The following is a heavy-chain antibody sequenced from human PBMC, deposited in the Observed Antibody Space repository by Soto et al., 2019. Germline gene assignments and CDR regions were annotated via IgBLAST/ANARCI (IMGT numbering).Heavy chain of an antibody. CDR3: ARGLSVACTYFAY. CDR1: GFTFSSYA. CDR2: ISYDGSNK. J-gene: IGHJ4*02. D-gene: IGHD6-19*01. V-gene: IGHV3-30-3*01. Sequence: QVQLVESGGGVVQPGRSLRLSCAASGFTFSSYAMHWVRQAPGKGLEWVAVISYDGSNKYYADSVKGRFTISRDNSKNTLYLQMNSLRAEDTAVYYFARGLSVACTYFAYWGQRTLVTVSS.